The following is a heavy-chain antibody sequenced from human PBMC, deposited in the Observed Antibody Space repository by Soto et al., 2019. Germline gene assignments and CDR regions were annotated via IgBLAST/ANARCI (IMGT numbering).Heavy chain of an antibody. CDR2: ISTYNGNT. CDR3: ARGPTDYYDNSANYFLDY. J-gene: IGHJ4*02. D-gene: IGHD3-22*01. V-gene: IGHV1-18*01. CDR1: GYTFTSYG. Sequence: GASLKVSCNSSGYTFTSYGISWVRQAPVQVLDWLGWISTYNGNTRYAERLQGRVTMTTDTTTNTAYMELRNLRSDDTAVYYCARGPTDYYDNSANYFLDYWGQGNLVTGSS.